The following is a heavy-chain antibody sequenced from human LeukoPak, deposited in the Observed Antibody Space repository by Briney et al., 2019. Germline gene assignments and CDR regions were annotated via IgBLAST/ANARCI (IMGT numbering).Heavy chain of an antibody. D-gene: IGHD6-13*01. CDR1: GYTFTSYA. CDR2: INPNSGGT. Sequence: ASVKVSCKASGYTFTSYAMNWVRQAPGQGLEWMGWINPNSGGTNYAQKFQGRVTMTRDTSISTAYMELSRLRSDDTAVYYCASLYGIAAAGTYWGQGTLVTVSS. J-gene: IGHJ4*02. CDR3: ASLYGIAAAGTY. V-gene: IGHV1-2*02.